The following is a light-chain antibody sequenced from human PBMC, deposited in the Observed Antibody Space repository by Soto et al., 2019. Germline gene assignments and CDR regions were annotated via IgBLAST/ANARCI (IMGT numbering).Light chain of an antibody. Sequence: DIQMTQSPSSLSASVGDRVTITCRASQAIATHLNWYHQIPGKAPKLLIYAASNLQSGVPSRFSGSGSGTDFTLTISSLQPDDFATFFRQQTYSAPITFGQGTRLEIK. V-gene: IGKV1-39*01. CDR1: QAIATH. CDR2: AAS. CDR3: QQTYSAPIT. J-gene: IGKJ5*01.